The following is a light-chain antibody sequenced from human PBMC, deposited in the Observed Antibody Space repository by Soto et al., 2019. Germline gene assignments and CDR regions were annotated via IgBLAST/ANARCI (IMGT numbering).Light chain of an antibody. CDR3: QQINKYPYT. Sequence: DTQLTQSPSFLSASVGDRITITCRASQDISSYLAWLQQKPGKAPKLLIYPASTLQSGVPSRLSGSGSGTAVTLPIASLQPEDFASYYCQQINKYPYTFGQGTKLEIK. CDR1: QDISSY. J-gene: IGKJ2*01. V-gene: IGKV1-9*01. CDR2: PAS.